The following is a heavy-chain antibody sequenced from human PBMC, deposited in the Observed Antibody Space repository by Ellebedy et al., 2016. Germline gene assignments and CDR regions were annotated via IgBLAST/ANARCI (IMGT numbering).Heavy chain of an antibody. Sequence: ASVKVSXKASGYTFTSYDINWVRQATGQGLEWMGWMNPNSGNTGYAQKFQGRVTMTRNTSISTAYMELSSLRSEDTAVYYCARGLSTIYYYYGMDVWGQGTTVTVSS. CDR3: ARGLSTIYYYYGMDV. D-gene: IGHD2/OR15-2a*01. V-gene: IGHV1-8*01. J-gene: IGHJ6*02. CDR2: MNPNSGNT. CDR1: GYTFTSYD.